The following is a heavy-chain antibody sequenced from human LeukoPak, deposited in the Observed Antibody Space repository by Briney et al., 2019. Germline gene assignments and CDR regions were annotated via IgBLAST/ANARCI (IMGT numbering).Heavy chain of an antibody. J-gene: IGHJ4*02. D-gene: IGHD6-19*01. CDR1: GFTFSSYA. V-gene: IGHV3-23*01. Sequence: GGSLRLSCVASGFTFSSYAMNWVRQAPGKGLEWVSAISGSGGSTYYADSVKGRFTISRDNSRNTLYLQMNSLRGDDTAVYYCAKDLRFGSDWTYWGQGTLVTVSS. CDR2: ISGSGGST. CDR3: AKDLRFGSDWTY.